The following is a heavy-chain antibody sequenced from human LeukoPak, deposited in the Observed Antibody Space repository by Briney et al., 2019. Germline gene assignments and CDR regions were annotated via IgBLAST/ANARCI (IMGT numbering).Heavy chain of an antibody. CDR3: ARAPYAFDI. CDR2: IIPILGIA. Sequence: GASVKVSCKAPAPKPTTQTISWVRQAPGQGLEWMGRIIPILGIANYAQKFQGRVTITADKSTSTAYMELSSLRSEDTAVYYCARAPYAFDIWGQGTTVTVSS. V-gene: IGHV1-69*02. CDR1: APKPTTQT. J-gene: IGHJ3*02.